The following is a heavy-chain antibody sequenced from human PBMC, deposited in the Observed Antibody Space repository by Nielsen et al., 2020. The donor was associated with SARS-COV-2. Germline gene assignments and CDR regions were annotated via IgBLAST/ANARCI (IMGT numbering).Heavy chain of an antibody. CDR2: IFYTGTT. CDR1: GGSISGYY. CDR3: AVYSQYTSSLNWFDP. J-gene: IGHJ5*02. Sequence: SETLSLTCTVSGGSISGYYWSWIRQPPGKELEWIGYIFYTGTTDYNPSLRNRVSISMDTSKNQLSLRLRSVTAADTAVYFCAVYSQYTSSLNWFDPWGHGVLVTVSS. D-gene: IGHD6-13*01. V-gene: IGHV4-59*08.